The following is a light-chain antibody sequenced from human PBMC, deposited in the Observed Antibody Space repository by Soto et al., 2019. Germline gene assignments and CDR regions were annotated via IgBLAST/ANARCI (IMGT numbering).Light chain of an antibody. CDR1: SSDIGGFNY. Sequence: QSALTQPASVSGSPGQSITISCIGTSSDIGGFNYVSWYQHHPGKAPKLMIHNVSSRPSGVSDRFSGSKSGYTASLTISGLQAEDEADYYCSSYTTTRTVVFGGGTKLTVL. CDR3: SSYTTTRTVV. V-gene: IGLV2-14*03. J-gene: IGLJ2*01. CDR2: NVS.